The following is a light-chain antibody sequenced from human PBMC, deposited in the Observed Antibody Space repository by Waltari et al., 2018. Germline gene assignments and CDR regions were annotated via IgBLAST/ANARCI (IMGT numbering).Light chain of an antibody. CDR2: AVN. CDR1: SSDVGSDNR. J-gene: IGLJ1*01. CDR3: NSYTTARTFV. V-gene: IGLV2-18*02. Sequence: QSALTQPPSVSGAPGQSVTISCSGTSSDVGSDNRVSWFQQTPGTAPKLLIYAVNTRPSGVPVRFSGSKSGNTASLTISGLQTEDEADYYCNSYTTARTFVFGTGTKVTVL.